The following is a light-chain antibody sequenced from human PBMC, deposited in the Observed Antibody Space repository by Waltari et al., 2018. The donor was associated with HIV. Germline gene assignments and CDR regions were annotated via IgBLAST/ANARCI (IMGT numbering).Light chain of an antibody. J-gene: IGKJ4*01. V-gene: IGKV1-39*01. CDR1: QSITTY. Sequence: DIQMTQSPSSLAVSVGDRVNITCRASQSITTYLNLYQHRPGRAPKLLIYAASTWQTGVPSRFSCSESGTDFSLTISSLQPEDLASYDCQQGYSTLSLTFGGGTRLDMK. CDR2: AAS. CDR3: QQGYSTLSLT.